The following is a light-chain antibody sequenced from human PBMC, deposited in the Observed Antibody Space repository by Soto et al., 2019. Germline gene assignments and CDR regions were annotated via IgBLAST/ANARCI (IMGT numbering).Light chain of an antibody. CDR2: SND. V-gene: IGLV1-47*02. Sequence: QSALTQPPSASGTPGQRVTISCSGSSSNIETNDIYWHQQLPGSAPKLLIYSNDQRPSGVPDRFSASKSGTSASLAISGLRSEDEAEYYCAAWDDSLSGHYVFGTGTKLTVL. CDR1: SSNIETND. J-gene: IGLJ1*01. CDR3: AAWDDSLSGHYV.